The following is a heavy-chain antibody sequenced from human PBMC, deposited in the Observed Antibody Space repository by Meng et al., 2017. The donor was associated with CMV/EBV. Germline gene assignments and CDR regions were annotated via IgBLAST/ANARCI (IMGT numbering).Heavy chain of an antibody. D-gene: IGHD2-2*02. V-gene: IGHV4-59*01. J-gene: IGHJ6*02. CDR3: ARGADIVVVPAAIRPIGYYYGMDV. CDR1: GGSISSYY. Sequence: SETLSLTCTVPGGSISSYYWSWIRQPPGKGLEWIGYIYYSGSTNYNPSLKSRVTISVDTSKNQFSLKLSSVTAADTAVYYCARGADIVVVPAAIRPIGYYYGMDVWGQGTTVTVS. CDR2: IYYSGST.